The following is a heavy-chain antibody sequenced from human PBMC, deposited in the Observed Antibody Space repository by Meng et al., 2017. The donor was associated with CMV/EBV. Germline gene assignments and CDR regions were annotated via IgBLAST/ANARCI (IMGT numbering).Heavy chain of an antibody. CDR3: ARVLQPHYYYYYGMDV. CDR1: GLTFSSYE. V-gene: IGHV3-48*03. Sequence: GESLKISCAASGLTFSSYEMNWVRQAPGKGLEWVSYISSSGSTIYYADSVKGRFTISRDNAKNSLYLQMNSLRAEDTAVYYCARVLQPHYYYYYGMDVWGQGTTVTVSS. J-gene: IGHJ6*02. CDR2: ISSSGSTI. D-gene: IGHD4-11*01.